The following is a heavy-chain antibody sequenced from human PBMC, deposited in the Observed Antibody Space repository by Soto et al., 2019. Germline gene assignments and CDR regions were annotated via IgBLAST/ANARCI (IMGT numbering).Heavy chain of an antibody. CDR2: ISGSGGST. J-gene: IGHJ3*02. CDR3: AKDRGPPNSSGWYRGAYAFDI. D-gene: IGHD6-19*01. CDR1: GFTFSSYA. Sequence: PVGSLRLSCAASGFTFSSYAMSWVRQAPGKGLEWVSAISGSGGSTYYADSVKGRFTISRDNSKNTLYLQMNSLRAEDTAVYYCAKDRGPPNSSGWYRGAYAFDIWGQGTMVTVSS. V-gene: IGHV3-23*01.